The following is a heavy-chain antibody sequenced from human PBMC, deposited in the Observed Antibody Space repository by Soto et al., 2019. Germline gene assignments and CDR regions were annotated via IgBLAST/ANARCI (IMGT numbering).Heavy chain of an antibody. CDR2: IKQDGSEK. Sequence: EVQLVESGGGLVQPGGSLRLSCAASGFSFSHYCMSWVRQAPGKGLEWVANIKQDGSEKYDVDSVKGRFTISRDNTKNTIFLQKGSLREEETGVYNSARVLTAREIWGYRGGGKYSGDWADVWGKG. J-gene: IGHJ6*03. V-gene: IGHV3-7*01. CDR3: ARVLTAREIWGYRGGGKYSGDWADV. D-gene: IGHD2-15*01. CDR1: GFSFSHYC.